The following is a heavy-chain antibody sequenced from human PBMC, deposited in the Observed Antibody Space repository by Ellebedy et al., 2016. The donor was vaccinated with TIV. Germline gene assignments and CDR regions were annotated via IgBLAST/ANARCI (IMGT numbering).Heavy chain of an antibody. D-gene: IGHD6-19*01. V-gene: IGHV4-31*03. Sequence: MPSETLSLTCTVSGGSIPSGGYYLNWIRQHTGKGLEWIGYIYYSGSTYYNPSLRSRLTISMDTSQNHFSLMLSSVTAADTAVYYCARSGRSSGGGWFDPWGQGTLVTVSS. CDR1: GGSIPSGGYY. CDR2: IYYSGST. CDR3: ARSGRSSGGGWFDP. J-gene: IGHJ5*02.